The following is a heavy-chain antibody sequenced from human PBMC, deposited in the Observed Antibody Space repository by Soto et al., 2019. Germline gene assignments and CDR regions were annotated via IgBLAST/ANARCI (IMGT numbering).Heavy chain of an antibody. CDR1: GGTFSSYT. CDR2: IIPILGIA. CDR3: ARSDCSGGSCYFWYYYMDV. D-gene: IGHD2-15*01. Sequence: SVKVSCKASGGTFSSYTISWVRQAPGQGLEWMGRIIPILGIANYAQKFQGRVTITADKSTSTAYMELSSLRSEDTAVYYCARSDCSGGSCYFWYYYMDVWGKGTKVTVSS. V-gene: IGHV1-69*02. J-gene: IGHJ6*03.